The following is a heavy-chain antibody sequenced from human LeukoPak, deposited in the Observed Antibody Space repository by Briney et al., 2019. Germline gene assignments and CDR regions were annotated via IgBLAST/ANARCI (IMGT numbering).Heavy chain of an antibody. D-gene: IGHD3-22*01. CDR2: IYYSGST. Sequence: SETLSLTCTVSGGSISSYYWSWIRQPPGKGLEWVGYIYYSGSTNYNPSLKSRVTISVDTSKNQFSLKLSSVTAADTAVYYCARLSSGSRSDAFDIWGQGTMVTVSS. CDR3: ARLSSGSRSDAFDI. CDR1: GGSISSYY. V-gene: IGHV4-59*01. J-gene: IGHJ3*02.